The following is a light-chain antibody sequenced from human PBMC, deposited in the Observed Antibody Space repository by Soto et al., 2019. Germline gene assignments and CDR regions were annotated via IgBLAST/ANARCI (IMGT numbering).Light chain of an antibody. CDR2: KAY. J-gene: IGKJ1*01. CDR1: QTSRSW. V-gene: IGKV1-5*03. CDR3: QHYNRYSEA. Sequence: VPISLTPSNMSGSVGDRVTITCLACQTSRSWLAWYQQNPGKARKLPIYKAYTVKSGVPSRFSGSGSGTDCTLSIISMQPDEFATYACQHYNRYSEAFGEGTKVDIK.